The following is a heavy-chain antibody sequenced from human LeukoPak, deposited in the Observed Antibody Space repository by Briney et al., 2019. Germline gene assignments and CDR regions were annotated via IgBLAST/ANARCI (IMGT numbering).Heavy chain of an antibody. CDR1: GFTFSSYS. CDR2: ISSSSSYI. Sequence: PGGSLRLSCAASGFTFSSYSMNWVRQAPGKGLEWVSSISSSSSYIYYADSVKGRFTISRDNAKNSLYLQMNSLRAEDTAVYYCASRAIAAAGSPPGYFDYWGQGTLVTVSS. D-gene: IGHD6-13*01. V-gene: IGHV3-21*01. CDR3: ASRAIAAAGSPPGYFDY. J-gene: IGHJ4*02.